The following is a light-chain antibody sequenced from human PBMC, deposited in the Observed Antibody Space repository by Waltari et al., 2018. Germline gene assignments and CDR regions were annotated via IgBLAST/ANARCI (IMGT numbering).Light chain of an antibody. J-gene: IGKJ4*01. CDR1: ESVLYSRNNKDL. CDR3: QQYYNTPLT. V-gene: IGKV4-1*01. CDR2: WAS. Sequence: DIVMTQSPESLAVSLGERATSNCKSSESVLYSRNNKDLLAWYQQKPGQRPKLLIYWASTRESGVPDRFSGSGSETEFTLTINSLQAEDVAVYHCQQYYNTPLTFGGGTKVEIK.